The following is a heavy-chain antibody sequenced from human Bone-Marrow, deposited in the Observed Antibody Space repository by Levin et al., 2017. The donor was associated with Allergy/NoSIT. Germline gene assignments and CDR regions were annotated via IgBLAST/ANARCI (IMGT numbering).Heavy chain of an antibody. J-gene: IGHJ6*02. V-gene: IGHV3-64*02. CDR3: TRSGALVMDYYGMDV. CDR2: ISSNGGTT. D-gene: IGHD2-8*01. Sequence: GGSLRLSCAASGFTFSNYAMHWVRQAPGKGLEYVAGISSNGGTTYYADSVKGRFTISRDNSRYTLYLQMGSLRTEDMAVYYCTRSGALVMDYYGMDVWGQGTTVAVSS. CDR1: GFTFSNYA.